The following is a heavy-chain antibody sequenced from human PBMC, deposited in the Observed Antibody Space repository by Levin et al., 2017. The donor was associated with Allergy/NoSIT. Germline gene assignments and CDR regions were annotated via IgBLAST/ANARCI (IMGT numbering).Heavy chain of an antibody. CDR3: TRVSDIFTSYNSHNWFDP. CDR2: INPGDGNI. CDR1: GYTFSRNA. Sequence: GESLKISCKASGYTFSRNAIHWVRQVPGQRLEWMGWINPGDGNIKYSKKFQGRITLTSDTFASTVYMELSSLRFEDTAVYYCTRVSDIFTSYNSHNWFDPWGQGTLVTVSS. J-gene: IGHJ5*02. D-gene: IGHD3-9*01. V-gene: IGHV1-3*01.